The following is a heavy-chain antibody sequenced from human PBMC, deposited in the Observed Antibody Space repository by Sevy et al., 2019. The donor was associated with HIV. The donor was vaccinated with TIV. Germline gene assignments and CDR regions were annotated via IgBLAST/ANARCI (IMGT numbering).Heavy chain of an antibody. CDR2: MNPNSGNT. J-gene: IGHJ5*02. CDR3: ARGDTIFGVVIIPVHGTGWFDP. D-gene: IGHD3-3*01. CDR1: GYTFTSYD. Sequence: ASVKVSCKASGYTFTSYDINWVRQATGQGLEWMGWMNPNSGNTGYAQKFQGRVTMTRNTSISTAYMELSSLRSEDTAGYYCARGDTIFGVVIIPVHGTGWFDPWGQGTLVTVSS. V-gene: IGHV1-8*01.